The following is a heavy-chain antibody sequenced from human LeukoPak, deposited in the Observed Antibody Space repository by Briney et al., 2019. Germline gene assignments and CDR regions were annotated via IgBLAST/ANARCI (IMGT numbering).Heavy chain of an antibody. CDR3: VRDGGVSGYDLLDY. CDR2: INQDGSEE. D-gene: IGHD5-12*01. CDR1: GFTFSSYG. J-gene: IGHJ4*02. V-gene: IGHV3-7*01. Sequence: GGSLRLSCAASGFTFSSYGMHWVRQAPGKGLEWVAHINQDGSEEHYMDSVKARFTISRDNAKNSLSLQMNSLRAEDTAVYYCVRDGGVSGYDLLDYWGQGTLVTVSS.